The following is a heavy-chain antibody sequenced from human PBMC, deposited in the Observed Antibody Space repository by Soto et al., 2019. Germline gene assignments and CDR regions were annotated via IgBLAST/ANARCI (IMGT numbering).Heavy chain of an antibody. V-gene: IGHV3-74*01. CDR1: GFTFSSYW. CDR2: INSDGSST. Sequence: GSLRLSCAASGFTFSSYWMHWVRQAPGKGLVWVSRINSDGSSTSYADSVKGRFTISRDNAKNTLYLQMNSLRAEDTAVYYCARGFYSSSSKPYYYYGMDVWGQGTTVTVSS. J-gene: IGHJ6*02. D-gene: IGHD6-6*01. CDR3: ARGFYSSSSKPYYYYGMDV.